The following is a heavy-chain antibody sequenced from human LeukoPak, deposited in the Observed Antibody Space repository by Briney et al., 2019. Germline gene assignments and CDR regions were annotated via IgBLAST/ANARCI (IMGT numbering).Heavy chain of an antibody. D-gene: IGHD1-1*01. V-gene: IGHV1-3*01. J-gene: IGHJ6*02. CDR2: INAGNGNT. CDR1: GYTFTSYA. Sequence: GASVKVSCKASGYTFTSYAMHWVRQAPGQRLEWMGWINAGNGNTKYSQKFQGRVTITRDTSTSTAYMELSSLRSEDTAVYYCARGTSGTPSYYYGMDVWGQGTTVTVSS. CDR3: ARGTSGTPSYYYGMDV.